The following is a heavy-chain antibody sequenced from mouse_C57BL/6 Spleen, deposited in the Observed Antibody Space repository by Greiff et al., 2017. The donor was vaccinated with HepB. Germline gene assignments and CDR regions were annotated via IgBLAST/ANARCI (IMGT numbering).Heavy chain of an antibody. D-gene: IGHD2-3*01. CDR3: ARPSLCSPPYYFDY. Sequence: EVKLVESGGGLVKPGGSLKLSCAASGFTFSSYTLSWVRQTPEKRLEWVATISGGGGNTYYPDSVQGRFTISRDNAKNTLYLQMSSLRSEYTALYYCARPSLCSPPYYFDYWGQGTTLTVSS. CDR1: GFTFSSYT. J-gene: IGHJ2*01. CDR2: ISGGGGNT. V-gene: IGHV5-9*01.